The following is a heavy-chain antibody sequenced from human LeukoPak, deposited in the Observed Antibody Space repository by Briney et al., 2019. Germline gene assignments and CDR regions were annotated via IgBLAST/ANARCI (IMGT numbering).Heavy chain of an antibody. CDR1: GFTVSSNY. D-gene: IGHD3-3*01. CDR3: AKSPYYDFWSGASHFDY. J-gene: IGHJ4*02. V-gene: IGHV3-23*01. CDR2: ISGSGGST. Sequence: GGSLRLSCAASGFTVSSNYMSWVRQAPGKGLEWVSAISGSGGSTYYADSVKGRFTISRDNSKNTLYLQMNSLRAEDTAVYYCAKSPYYDFWSGASHFDYWGQGTLVTVSS.